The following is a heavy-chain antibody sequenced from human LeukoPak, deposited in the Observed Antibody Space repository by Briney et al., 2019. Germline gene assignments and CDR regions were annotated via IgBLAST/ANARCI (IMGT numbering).Heavy chain of an antibody. V-gene: IGHV3-23*01. Sequence: PGGSLRLFCAASGFTFSSYGMSWVGQVSGKGLEGVSAISGSGGSTYYADSVKGRFTISRDNSKNTLYLQMNSLRAEDTAVYYCAKGAVTMVRGAFFDYWGQGTLVTVSS. CDR2: ISGSGGST. D-gene: IGHD3-10*01. CDR1: GFTFSSYG. J-gene: IGHJ4*02. CDR3: AKGAVTMVRGAFFDY.